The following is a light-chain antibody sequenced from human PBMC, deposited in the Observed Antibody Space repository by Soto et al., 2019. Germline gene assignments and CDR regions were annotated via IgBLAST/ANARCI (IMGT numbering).Light chain of an antibody. J-gene: IGLJ2*01. Sequence: QSALTQPASVSGSPGQSITISCTGTSSDVGSYNLVSWYQLHPGKAPKLMIYEVTKRPSGISNRFSGSKSGNTASLTISGLQAEDEADYYCCSYAGSSTVVFGGVTKLTVL. CDR1: SSDVGSYNL. CDR3: CSYAGSSTVV. V-gene: IGLV2-23*02. CDR2: EVT.